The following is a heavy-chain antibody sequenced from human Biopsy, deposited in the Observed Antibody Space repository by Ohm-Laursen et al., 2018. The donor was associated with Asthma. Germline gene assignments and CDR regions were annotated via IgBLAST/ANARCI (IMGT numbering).Heavy chain of an antibody. D-gene: IGHD4-23*01. CDR2: IYSGGST. CDR1: GFTVSTNG. J-gene: IGHJ3*02. CDR3: ARAYGGSFFSGSFDI. V-gene: IGHV3-53*01. Sequence: GSLRLSCAASGFTVSTNGMSWVRQPPGKGLEWVSVIYSGGSTYYADSVQGRVTISRDNSKNTLSLQMNSLRAEDTAVYYCARAYGGSFFSGSFDIWGQGTMVTVSS.